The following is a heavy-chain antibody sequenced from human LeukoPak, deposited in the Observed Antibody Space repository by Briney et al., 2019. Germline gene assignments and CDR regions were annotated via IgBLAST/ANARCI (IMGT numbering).Heavy chain of an antibody. D-gene: IGHD5-18*01. Sequence: SETLSLTCAVYGGSFSGYYWSWIRQPPGKGLEWIGEINHSGSTNYNPSLKSRVTISVDTSKNQFSLKLSSVTAADTAVYYCARVGFSYGHSYYYGREFGGQGTTVTVSS. CDR3: ARVGFSYGHSYYYGREF. J-gene: IGHJ6*02. CDR1: GGSFSGYY. V-gene: IGHV4-34*01. CDR2: INHSGST.